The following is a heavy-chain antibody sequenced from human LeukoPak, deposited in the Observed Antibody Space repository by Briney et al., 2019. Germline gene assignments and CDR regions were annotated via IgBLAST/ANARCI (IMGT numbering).Heavy chain of an antibody. Sequence: SVKVSCKASGGTFSSYAISRVRQAPGQGLEWMGGIIPIFGTANYALKFQGRVTITTDESTSTAYMELSSLRSEDTAVYYCARGAGDYYGSDYFDYWGQGTLVTVSS. CDR2: IIPIFGTA. J-gene: IGHJ4*02. CDR1: GGTFSSYA. CDR3: ARGAGDYYGSDYFDY. D-gene: IGHD3-10*01. V-gene: IGHV1-69*05.